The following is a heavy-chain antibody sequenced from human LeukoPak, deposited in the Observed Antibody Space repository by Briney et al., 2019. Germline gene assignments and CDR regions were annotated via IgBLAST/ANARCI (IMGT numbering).Heavy chain of an antibody. CDR2: IYYSGST. V-gene: IGHV4-31*03. CDR1: GGSISSGGYY. Sequence: SETLSLTCTVSGGSISSGGYYWSWIRQHPGEGLEWIGYIYYSGSTYYNPSLKSRVTISVDTSKNQFSLKLRSVTAADTAVYYCARATMGQADFDYWGQGTLVTVSS. D-gene: IGHD3-10*01. CDR3: ARATMGQADFDY. J-gene: IGHJ4*02.